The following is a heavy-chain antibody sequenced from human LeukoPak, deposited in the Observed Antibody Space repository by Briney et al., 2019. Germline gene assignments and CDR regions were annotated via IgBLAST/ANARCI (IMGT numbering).Heavy chain of an antibody. Sequence: ASVKVSCKASGYTFTSYAMNWVRQAPGQGLEWMGWINTNTGNPTYAQGFTGRFVFSLDTSVSTAYLQISSLKAEDTAVYYCARAMSMAGVSSAGWFDPWGQGTLVTVSS. CDR3: ARAMSMAGVSSAGWFDP. CDR2: INTNTGNP. V-gene: IGHV7-4-1*02. D-gene: IGHD6-19*01. CDR1: GYTFTSYA. J-gene: IGHJ5*02.